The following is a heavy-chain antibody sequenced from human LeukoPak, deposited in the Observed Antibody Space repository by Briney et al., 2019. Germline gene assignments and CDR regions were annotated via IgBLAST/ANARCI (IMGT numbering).Heavy chain of an antibody. J-gene: IGHJ1*01. V-gene: IGHV1-2*02. CDR3: AGVLATVAEYFQH. Sequence: ASVKVSCKTSGYTFTDYYIHWVRQAPGQGLEWMGWINPNSGGTSYAQKFQGRVTMTRDTSISTAYMELSRLRSDDSAVYYCAGVLATVAEYFQHWGQGTLVTVSS. CDR1: GYTFTDYY. D-gene: IGHD4/OR15-4a*01. CDR2: INPNSGGT.